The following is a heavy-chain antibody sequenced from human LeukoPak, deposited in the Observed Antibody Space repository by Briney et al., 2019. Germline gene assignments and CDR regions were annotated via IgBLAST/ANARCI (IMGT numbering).Heavy chain of an antibody. D-gene: IGHD4-23*01. V-gene: IGHV3-23*01. CDR2: ISGSGGST. CDR1: GFTFSSYA. CDR3: AKGGNPFDAFDI. Sequence: GGSLTLSCAASGFTFSSYAMSWVRQAPGKGLEWVSVISGSGGSTYYADSVKGRFTIYRDNSKNTLYLQMNSLRAEDTAVYYCAKGGNPFDAFDIWGQGTMVTVSS. J-gene: IGHJ3*02.